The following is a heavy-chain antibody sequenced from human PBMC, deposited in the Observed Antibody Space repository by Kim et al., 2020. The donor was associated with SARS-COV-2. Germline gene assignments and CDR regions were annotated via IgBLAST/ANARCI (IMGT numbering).Heavy chain of an antibody. D-gene: IGHD6-13*01. Sequence: SETLSLTCTVSGGSIRSYYWSWIRQPPGKGLEWIGYTYYSGSCNYNPSLKSRVTISIDTSKNQFSLKLSSVTAADTAVYNCARHRSSSWDLDAFDLWGQG. J-gene: IGHJ3*01. CDR3: ARHRSSSWDLDAFDL. V-gene: IGHV4-59*08. CDR1: GGSIRSYY. CDR2: TYYSGSC.